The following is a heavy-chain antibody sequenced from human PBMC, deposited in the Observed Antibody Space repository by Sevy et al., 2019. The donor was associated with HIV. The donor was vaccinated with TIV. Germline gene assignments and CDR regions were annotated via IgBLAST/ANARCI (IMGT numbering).Heavy chain of an antibody. Sequence: GGSLRLSCAGSGFTFGNYAMYWVRQSPGKGLEWVSGISWNSGSMGYAHAVEGRFTISRDNAKNSLHLEMNSLRPEDTAFYYCAKGVSGGNSGAAFDYWGQGTRVTVSS. CDR1: GFTFGNYA. D-gene: IGHD2-15*01. J-gene: IGHJ4*02. V-gene: IGHV3-9*01. CDR3: AKGVSGGNSGAAFDY. CDR2: ISWNSGSM.